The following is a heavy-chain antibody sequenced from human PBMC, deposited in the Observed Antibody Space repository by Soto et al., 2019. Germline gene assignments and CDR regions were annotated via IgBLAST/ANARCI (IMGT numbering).Heavy chain of an antibody. J-gene: IGHJ4*02. V-gene: IGHV3-30*18. Sequence: PGGSLRLSCAASGFTFSSYGMHWVRQAPGKGLEWVAVISYDGSNKYYADSVKGRFTISRDNSKNTLYLQMNSLRAEDTAVYYCEKHYFVIPYYLPSSDYPGPAPLLTVSS. CDR1: GFTFSSYG. CDR3: EKHYFVIPYYLPSSDY. CDR2: ISYDGSNK. D-gene: IGHD3-16*01.